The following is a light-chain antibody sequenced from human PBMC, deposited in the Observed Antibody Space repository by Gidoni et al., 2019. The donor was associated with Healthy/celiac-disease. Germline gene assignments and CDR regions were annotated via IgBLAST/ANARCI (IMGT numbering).Light chain of an antibody. CDR2: GNS. CDR3: QSYDSSLSGPVV. CDR1: SSNIGSGYD. J-gene: IGLJ2*01. Sequence: QSVLTQPPSVSGAPGQRVPIPGTGSSSNIGSGYDVHWYQQLPGKAPKLLIYGNSNRPSGVPDRFSGSKSGTSASLAITGLQAEDEADYYCQSYDSSLSGPVVFGGGTKLTVL. V-gene: IGLV1-40*01.